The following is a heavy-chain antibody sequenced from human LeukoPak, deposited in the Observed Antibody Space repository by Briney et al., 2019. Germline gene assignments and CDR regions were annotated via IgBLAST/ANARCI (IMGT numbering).Heavy chain of an antibody. J-gene: IGHJ4*02. Sequence: GGSLRLSCAASGFTFSSYATSWVRQAPGKGLEWVSAISGSGGSTYYADSVKGRFTISRDNSKNTLYLQMNSLRAEDTAVYYCATVRDDILTGYYNNFDYWGQGTLVTVSS. CDR3: ATVRDDILTGYYNNFDY. V-gene: IGHV3-23*01. CDR2: ISGSGGST. D-gene: IGHD3-9*01. CDR1: GFTFSSYA.